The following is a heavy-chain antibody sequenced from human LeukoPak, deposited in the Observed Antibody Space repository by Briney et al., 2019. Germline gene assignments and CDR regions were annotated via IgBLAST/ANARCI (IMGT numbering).Heavy chain of an antibody. D-gene: IGHD2-2*01. V-gene: IGHV3-7*03. CDR1: GFTFSSYW. J-gene: IGHJ3*02. CDR3: ANLRCSSTSCPIDAFDI. Sequence: GGSLRLSCAASGFTFSSYWMSWVRQAPGKGLEWVANIKQDGSEKYYVDSVKGRFTISRDNAKNSLYLQMNSLRAEDTAVYYCANLRCSSTSCPIDAFDIWGQGTMVTVSS. CDR2: IKQDGSEK.